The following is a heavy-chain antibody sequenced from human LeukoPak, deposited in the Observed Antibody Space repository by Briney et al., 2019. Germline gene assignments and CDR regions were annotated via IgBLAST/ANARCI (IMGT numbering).Heavy chain of an antibody. Sequence: GGSLRLSCAVSGITLSNYAMSWVRQAPGKGLEWVAGISGSGGGTHYADSVKGRFTISRDNPKNTLYLQMNNLRAGDTAVYYCAKRGVVIRVILVGFHKEAYYFDSWGQGALVTVSS. CDR1: GITLSNYA. CDR3: AKRGVVIRVILVGFHKEAYYFDS. V-gene: IGHV3-23*01. J-gene: IGHJ4*02. CDR2: ISGSGGGT. D-gene: IGHD3-22*01.